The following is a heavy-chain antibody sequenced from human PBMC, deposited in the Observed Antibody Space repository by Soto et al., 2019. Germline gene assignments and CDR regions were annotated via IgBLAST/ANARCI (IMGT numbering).Heavy chain of an antibody. CDR2: IKRISDGGTT. Sequence: EVQLVESGGGLVKPGGSLRLSCAASGFIFNNAWMNWVRQAPGKGLEWVGRIKRISDGGTTDYAAPVKGRFTISRDDSKHTLYLQMDSLKTEDTAVYYCTTGMTTAVNPWGQGTLVTVSS. J-gene: IGHJ5*02. V-gene: IGHV3-15*07. CDR1: GFIFNNAW. CDR3: TTGMTTAVNP.